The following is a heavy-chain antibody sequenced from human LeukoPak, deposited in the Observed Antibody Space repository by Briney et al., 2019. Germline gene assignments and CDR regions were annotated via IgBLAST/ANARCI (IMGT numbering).Heavy chain of an antibody. CDR1: GFTFSSYS. V-gene: IGHV3-30*03. Sequence: GGSLRLSCAASGFTFSSYSMNWVRQAPGKGLEWVAVISYDGSNKYYADSVKGRFTISRDNSKNTLYLQMNSLRAEDTAVYYCARGSSTSLDYWGQGTLVTVSS. CDR3: ARGSSTSLDY. CDR2: ISYDGSNK. D-gene: IGHD2-2*01. J-gene: IGHJ4*02.